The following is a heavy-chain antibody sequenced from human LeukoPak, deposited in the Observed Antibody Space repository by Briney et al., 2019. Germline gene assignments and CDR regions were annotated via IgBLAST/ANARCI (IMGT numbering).Heavy chain of an antibody. CDR3: VRGLPPAGDY. CDR1: GYSISSGYY. D-gene: IGHD3-10*01. J-gene: IGHJ4*02. CDR2: IYHSGST. Sequence: SETLSLTCTVSGYSISSGYYWGWIRQPPGKGLEWIGSIYHSGSTYYNPSLKSRVTISVDTSKNQFSLKLSSVTAADTAVYYCVRGLPPAGDYWGQGTLVTVSS. V-gene: IGHV4-38-2*02.